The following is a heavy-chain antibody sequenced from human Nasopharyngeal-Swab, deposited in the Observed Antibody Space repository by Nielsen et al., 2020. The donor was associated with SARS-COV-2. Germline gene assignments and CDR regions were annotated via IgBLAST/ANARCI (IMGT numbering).Heavy chain of an antibody. Sequence: ASVKVSCKASGYTFTSYDINWVRQATGQGLEWMGWMNPNSGNTGYAQKFQGRVTMTRNTFISTAYMELSSLRSEDTAVYYCARGAGDTYYYYYYGMDVWGQGTTVTVSS. CDR3: ARGAGDTYYYYYYGMDV. CDR1: GYTFTSYD. J-gene: IGHJ6*02. CDR2: MNPNSGNT. V-gene: IGHV1-8*01. D-gene: IGHD2-21*02.